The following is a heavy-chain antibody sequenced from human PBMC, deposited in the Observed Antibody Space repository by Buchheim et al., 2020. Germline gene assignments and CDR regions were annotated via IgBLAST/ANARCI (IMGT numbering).Heavy chain of an antibody. J-gene: IGHJ4*02. Sequence: QVQLQQWGAGLLKPSETLSLTCAVYGESFSGYYWSWIRQPPGKGLEWIGEINNSGSPNYNPSLKSRVTISVDTSKNQFSLKLSSVTAADTAVYYCARAVDYGAIGGFDYWGQGTL. CDR3: ARAVDYGAIGGFDY. D-gene: IGHD4-17*01. CDR2: INNSGSP. CDR1: GESFSGYY. V-gene: IGHV4-34*01.